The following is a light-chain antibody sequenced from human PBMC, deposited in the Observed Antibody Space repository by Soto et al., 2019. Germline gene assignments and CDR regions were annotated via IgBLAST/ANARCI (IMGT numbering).Light chain of an antibody. J-gene: IGLJ1*01. CDR3: CSYAGTYTGV. CDR2: DVS. Sequence: QSVLTQPRSVSGSPGQSVSISCTGTSSDVGRYSYVFWYQQHPGKAHKLMIYDVSERPSGVPDRFSGSKFGNTASLTIPGLQAEDEADYYCCSYAGTYTGVFGTGTKVTVL. V-gene: IGLV2-11*01. CDR1: SSDVGRYSY.